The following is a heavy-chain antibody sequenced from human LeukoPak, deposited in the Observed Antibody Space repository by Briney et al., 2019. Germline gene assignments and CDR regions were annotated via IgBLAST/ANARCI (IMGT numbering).Heavy chain of an antibody. CDR2: IYYSGST. CDR1: GGSISSYY. D-gene: IGHD3-22*01. V-gene: IGHV4-59*12. Sequence: PSETLSLTCTVSGGSISSYYWSWIRQPPGKGLEWIGYIYYSGSTNYNPSLKSRVTISVDTSKNQFSLKLSSVTAADTAVYYCARDTPSDYYDSSGYFDYWGQGTLVTVSS. CDR3: ARDTPSDYYDSSGYFDY. J-gene: IGHJ4*02.